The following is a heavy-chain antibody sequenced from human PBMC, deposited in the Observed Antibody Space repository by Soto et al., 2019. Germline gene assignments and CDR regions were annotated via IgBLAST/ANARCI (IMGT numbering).Heavy chain of an antibody. CDR1: GFTFSSYS. J-gene: IGHJ4*02. V-gene: IGHV3-21*01. Sequence: EVQLVESGGGLVKPGGSLRLSCAASGFTFSSYSMNWVRQAPGKGLEWVSSISSSSSYIYYADSVKGRFTISRDNAKNSLYLQMNSLRAEDTAVYYCASGDGSGWYEDYWGQGTLVTVSS. CDR2: ISSSSSYI. D-gene: IGHD6-19*01. CDR3: ASGDGSGWYEDY.